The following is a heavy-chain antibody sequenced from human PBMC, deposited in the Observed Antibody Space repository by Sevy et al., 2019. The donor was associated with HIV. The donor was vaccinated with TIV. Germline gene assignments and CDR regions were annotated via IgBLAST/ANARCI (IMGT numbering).Heavy chain of an antibody. V-gene: IGHV1-18*01. Sequence: ASVKVSCKASGYTFASYGISWVRQAPGQGLEWMGWISAYNGNTNYAQKLQGRVTMTTDTSTSTAYMELRSLRSDDTAVYYCARELATVTTNWFDPWGQGTLVTVSS. CDR2: ISAYNGNT. CDR3: ARELATVTTNWFDP. J-gene: IGHJ5*02. D-gene: IGHD4-17*01. CDR1: GYTFASYG.